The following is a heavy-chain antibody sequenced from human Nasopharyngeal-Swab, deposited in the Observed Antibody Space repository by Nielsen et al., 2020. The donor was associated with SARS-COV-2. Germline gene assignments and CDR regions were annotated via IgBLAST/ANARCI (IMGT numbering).Heavy chain of an antibody. Sequence: RQAPGKGLEWIGSIYYSGSTCYNPSLKSRVTISVDTSKNQFSLKLSSVTAADTAVYYCASGGAPYYYDSSGHASGGALAMTQAFDIWGQGTMVTVSS. CDR3: ASGGAPYYYDSSGHASGGALAMTQAFDI. D-gene: IGHD3-22*01. CDR2: IYYSGST. J-gene: IGHJ3*02. V-gene: IGHV4-39*07.